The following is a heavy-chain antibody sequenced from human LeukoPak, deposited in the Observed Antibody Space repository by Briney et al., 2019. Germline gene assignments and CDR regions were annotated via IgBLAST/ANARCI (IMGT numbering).Heavy chain of an antibody. J-gene: IGHJ4*02. Sequence: RSETLSLTCTVSGGSISSYYWSWIRQPPGKGPEWIGYIYYSGSTNYNPSLKSRVTISVDTSKNQFSLKLSSVAAADTAVYYCARDTPGYGPDYWGQGTLVTVSS. CDR1: GGSISSYY. CDR3: ARDTPGYGPDY. CDR2: IYYSGST. V-gene: IGHV4-59*01. D-gene: IGHD6-13*01.